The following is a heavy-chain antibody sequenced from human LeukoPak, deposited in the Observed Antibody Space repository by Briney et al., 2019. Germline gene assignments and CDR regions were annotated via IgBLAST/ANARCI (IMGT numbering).Heavy chain of an antibody. D-gene: IGHD6-13*01. Sequence: SETLSLTCAVYGGSFSGYYWSWIRQPPGKGLEWIGGIYYSGSTYYNPSLKSRVTISVDTSKNQFSLKLSSVTAADTAVYYCARDPSSSWYGGLSYWGQGTLVTVSS. CDR1: GGSFSGYY. J-gene: IGHJ4*02. CDR3: ARDPSSSWYGGLSY. V-gene: IGHV4-34*01. CDR2: IYYSGST.